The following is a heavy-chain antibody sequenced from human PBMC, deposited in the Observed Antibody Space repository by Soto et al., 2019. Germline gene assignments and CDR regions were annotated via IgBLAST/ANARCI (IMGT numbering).Heavy chain of an antibody. CDR1: GGTFSSYA. J-gene: IGHJ6*02. V-gene: IGHV1-69*13. D-gene: IGHD2-15*01. CDR2: IIPIFGTA. CDR3: ARADCSGGSCPTSYYYGMDV. Sequence: SVKVSCKACGGTFSSYAISWVRQAPGQGLEWMGGIIPIFGTANYAQKFQGRVTITADESTSTAYMELSSLRSEDTAVYYCARADCSGGSCPTSYYYGMDVWGQGTTVTVSS.